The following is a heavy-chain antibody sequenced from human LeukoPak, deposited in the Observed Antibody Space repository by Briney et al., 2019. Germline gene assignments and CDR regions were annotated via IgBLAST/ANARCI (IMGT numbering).Heavy chain of an antibody. CDR3: AKIGGYYNY. Sequence: SSYAMSWVRQAPGKGPEWVSSIGGSGDRTHYGDSVKGRFTISRDNSKNTLYLQMNSLRAEDTAVYYCAKIGGYYNYWGQGTLVTVSS. CDR2: IGGSGDRT. V-gene: IGHV3-23*01. D-gene: IGHD1-26*01. J-gene: IGHJ4*02. CDR1: SSYA.